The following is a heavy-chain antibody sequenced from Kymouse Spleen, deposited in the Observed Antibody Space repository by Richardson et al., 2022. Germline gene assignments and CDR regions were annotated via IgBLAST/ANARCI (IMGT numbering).Heavy chain of an antibody. Sequence: QVQLQQSGPGLVKPSQTLSLTCAISGDSVSSNSAAWNWIRQSPSRGLEWLGRTYYRSKWYNDYAVSVKSRITINPDTSKNQFSLQLNSVTPEDTAVYYCAKGYYYGSGSYYYYYYGMDVWGQGTTVTVSS. D-gene: IGHD3-10*01. CDR1: GDSVSSNSAA. CDR3: AKGYYYGSGSYYYYYYGMDV. V-gene: IGHV6-1*01. J-gene: IGHJ6*02. CDR2: TYYRSKWYN.